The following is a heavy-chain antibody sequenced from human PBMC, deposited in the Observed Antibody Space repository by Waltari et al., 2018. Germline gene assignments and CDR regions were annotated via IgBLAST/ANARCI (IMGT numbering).Heavy chain of an antibody. CDR3: ARVPTYTVSTGGFDY. CDR2: INSDGSTI. V-gene: IGHV3-74*01. D-gene: IGHD4-17*01. CDR1: GFTFSTYYW. Sequence: EVQLVESGGGLVQPGGSLRLSCAASGFTFSTYYWMHWVRQAPGQGLVWFSRINSDGSTINYADSVKGRFTISRDNAKNTVYLQMNSLRAADTAVYYCARVPTYTVSTGGFDYWGQGTLVTVSS. J-gene: IGHJ4*02.